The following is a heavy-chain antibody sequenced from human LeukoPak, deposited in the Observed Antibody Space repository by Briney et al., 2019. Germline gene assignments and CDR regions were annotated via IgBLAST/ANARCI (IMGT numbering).Heavy chain of an antibody. J-gene: IGHJ5*02. V-gene: IGHV6-1*01. CDR3: ARERGVTTNWFDP. CDR1: GDSVSRNTAG. CDR2: TYYRSKWYS. Sequence: SQTLSLTCAISGDSVSRNTAGWNWIRQSPSRGLEWLGRTYYRSKWYSDFAPSVRNRITINPDTSKNQFSLQLNSVTAADTAVYYCARERGVTTNWFDPWGQGTLVTVSS. D-gene: IGHD4-17*01.